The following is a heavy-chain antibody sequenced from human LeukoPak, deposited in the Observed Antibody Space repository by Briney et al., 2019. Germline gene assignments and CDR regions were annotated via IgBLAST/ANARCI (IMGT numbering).Heavy chain of an antibody. CDR2: ISYDGSKK. CDR1: GFTFRSNA. Sequence: GGSLRLSCAASGFTFRSNAMHWVRQVPGKGLESVAFISYDGSKKEYADSVKGRFTISRDNSKNTLSLQMNSLRAEDTALYYCAKDLATCYSLDYWGRGTPVTVSS. D-gene: IGHD2-15*01. J-gene: IGHJ4*02. CDR3: AKDLATCYSLDY. V-gene: IGHV3-30*18.